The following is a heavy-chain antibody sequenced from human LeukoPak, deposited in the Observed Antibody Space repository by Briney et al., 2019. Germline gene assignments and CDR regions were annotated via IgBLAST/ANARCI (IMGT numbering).Heavy chain of an antibody. CDR2: ISYDGTDE. J-gene: IGHJ4*02. CDR1: GFIFSYYA. Sequence: PGGSLRLSCTASGFIFSYYAMHWVRQAPGKGLEWVAIISYDGTDENFADSVEGRFTISRDNSMNTLYLQMNSLRPEDTAVYFCARGGLVTGTKYALEYWGQGILVTVSS. V-gene: IGHV3-30*01. D-gene: IGHD1-7*01. CDR3: ARGGLVTGTKYALEY.